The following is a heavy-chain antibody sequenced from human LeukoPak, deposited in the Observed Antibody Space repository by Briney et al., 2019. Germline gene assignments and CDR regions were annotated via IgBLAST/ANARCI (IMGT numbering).Heavy chain of an antibody. CDR2: LRVVGKT. J-gene: IGHJ4*02. D-gene: IGHD3-16*01. V-gene: IGHV3-23*01. CDR1: GFNFSDYA. CDR3: AKASWVSSADAVL. Sequence: PGGSLRLSCVAHGFNFSDYAMSRVRQTPASGPDRVSSLRVVGKTFYADSVKSRFALSRDHSRNTVYLQLSNLRVEDTAVYYCAKASWVSSADAVLWGQGALVTVS.